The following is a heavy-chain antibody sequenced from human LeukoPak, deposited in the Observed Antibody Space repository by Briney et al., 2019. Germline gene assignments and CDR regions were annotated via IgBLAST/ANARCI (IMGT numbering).Heavy chain of an antibody. Sequence: LSLTCAVYGGSFSGYYMSWIRQAPGKGLEWVSYISSSGSTIYYADSVKGRFTISRDNAKNSLYLQMNSLRAEDTAVYYCAKSGLNRFDYWGQGTLVTVSS. J-gene: IGHJ4*02. V-gene: IGHV3-11*01. CDR2: ISSSGSTI. D-gene: IGHD2-15*01. CDR1: GGSFSGYY. CDR3: AKSGLNRFDY.